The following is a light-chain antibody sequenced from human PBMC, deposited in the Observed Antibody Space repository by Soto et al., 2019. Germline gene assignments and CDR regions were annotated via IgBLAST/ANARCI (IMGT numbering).Light chain of an antibody. J-gene: IGKJ2*01. CDR1: QSISTW. CDR2: KAS. CDR3: QQYDNYPYT. V-gene: IGKV1-5*03. Sequence: DTQMTQSPSTLSASVGDRVTITCRASQSISTWLAWYQQKPGKAPKILIYKASSLESGVPSRFSGSGSGTEFTLTISSLQPDDFATYYCQQYDNYPYTFGQGSKLEIK.